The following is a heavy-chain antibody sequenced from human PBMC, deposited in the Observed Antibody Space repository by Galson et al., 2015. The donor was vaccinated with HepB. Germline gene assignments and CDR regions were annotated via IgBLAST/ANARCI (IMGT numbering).Heavy chain of an antibody. Sequence: CAISGDSVSSNSAAWKWIRQSPSRGLEWLGRTYYRSKWYNNYAVSVKSRITINPDTTKNQFSLQLNSVTPEDTAVYYCTRGDLEMSYWGQGTLVTVSS. CDR2: TYYRSKWYN. V-gene: IGHV6-1*01. D-gene: IGHD1-1*01. CDR3: TRGDLEMSY. J-gene: IGHJ4*02. CDR1: GDSVSSNSAA.